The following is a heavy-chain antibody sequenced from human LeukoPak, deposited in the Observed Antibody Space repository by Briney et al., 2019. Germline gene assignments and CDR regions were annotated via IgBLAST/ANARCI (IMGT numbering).Heavy chain of an antibody. Sequence: PSETLSLTCTVSGGSISSYYWSWIRQPPGKGLEWIGYIYYTGSTDYNPSLKSRVAISVDTSKNQFSLKLTSVTAADTAVYYCARGEKSIYYFDYWGQGTLVTVSS. J-gene: IGHJ4*02. CDR2: IYYTGST. CDR1: GGSISSYY. V-gene: IGHV4-59*01. D-gene: IGHD1-26*01. CDR3: ARGEKSIYYFDY.